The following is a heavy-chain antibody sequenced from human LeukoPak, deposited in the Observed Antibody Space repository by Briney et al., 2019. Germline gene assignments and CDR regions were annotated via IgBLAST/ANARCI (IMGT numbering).Heavy chain of an antibody. V-gene: IGHV3-33*06. CDR3: AKDMVGSSSFIHLDY. Sequence: PGGSLRLSCAASGFTFSSYGMHWVRQAPGKGLEWVAVIWYDGSNKYYADSVKGRFTISRDNSKNTLYLQMNSLRAEDTAVYYCAKDMVGSSSFIHLDYWGQGTLVTVSS. CDR1: GFTFSSYG. CDR2: IWYDGSNK. J-gene: IGHJ4*02. D-gene: IGHD6-6*01.